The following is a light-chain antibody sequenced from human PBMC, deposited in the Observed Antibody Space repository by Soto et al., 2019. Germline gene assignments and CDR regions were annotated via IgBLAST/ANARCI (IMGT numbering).Light chain of an antibody. J-gene: IGKJ4*01. CDR2: GAS. CDR1: QSVRSN. CDR3: QQYDNWPPLT. V-gene: IGKV3-15*01. Sequence: EIVMTQFPATLSVSPGERVTLSCRASQSVRSNLAWYQQKPGQAPRLLIYGASSRATGIPARFSGSGSATEFTLTISSLQSEDFAVYYCQQYDNWPPLTFGGGTKVEIK.